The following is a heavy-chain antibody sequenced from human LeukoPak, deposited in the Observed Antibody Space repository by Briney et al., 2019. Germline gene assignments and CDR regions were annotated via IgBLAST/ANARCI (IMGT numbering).Heavy chain of an antibody. J-gene: IGHJ4*02. D-gene: IGHD3-10*01. Sequence: SGGSLRLFCAASGFPFNINAMSWVRQTPGKGLEWVSAITGSGGNTYYADSVKGRFTISRDNSKNTLYLQMNSLRAEDTAVYYCAKYFDSGTYRWEWYFDYWGQGTLVTVSS. CDR1: GFPFNINA. V-gene: IGHV3-23*01. CDR3: AKYFDSGTYRWEWYFDY. CDR2: ITGSGGNT.